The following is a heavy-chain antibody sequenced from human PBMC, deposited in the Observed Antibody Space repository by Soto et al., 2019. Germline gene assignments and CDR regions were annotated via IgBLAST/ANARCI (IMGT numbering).Heavy chain of an antibody. CDR1: GDSVSSNSAA. CDR3: VTEWSGVAAAPAGQYGMDV. J-gene: IGHJ6*02. Sequence: SQTLSLTCVISGDSVSSNSAAWNWIRQSPSRGLEWLGRTYYRSKWYNDYAVSVKSRITINPDTSKNQFSLQLNSVTPEDTAVYYCVTEWSGVAAAPAGQYGMDVWGQGTTVTVSS. CDR2: TYYRSKWYN. D-gene: IGHD6-13*01. V-gene: IGHV6-1*01.